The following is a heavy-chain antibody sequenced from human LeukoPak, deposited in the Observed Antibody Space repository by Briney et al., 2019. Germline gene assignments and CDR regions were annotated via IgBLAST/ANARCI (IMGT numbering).Heavy chain of an antibody. V-gene: IGHV3-30-3*01. J-gene: IGHJ4*02. Sequence: GRSLRLSCAASGFTFSSYAMHWVRQAPGKGLEWVAVISYDGSNKYYADSVKGRFTISRDNSKNTLYLQMNSLRAEDTAVYYCAREGVSSGWYCIFDYWGQGTLATVSS. CDR2: ISYDGSNK. CDR1: GFTFSSYA. D-gene: IGHD6-19*01. CDR3: AREGVSSGWYCIFDY.